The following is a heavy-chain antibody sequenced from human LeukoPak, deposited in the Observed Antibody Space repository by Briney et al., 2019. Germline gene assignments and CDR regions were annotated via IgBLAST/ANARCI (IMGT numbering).Heavy chain of an antibody. J-gene: IGHJ5*02. D-gene: IGHD3-16*02. CDR3: ARGRYDYVWGSYRNWFDP. CDR1: GFSISSYY. Sequence: SETLCLTCTVSGFSISSYYWSWIRQPAGKGLEWIGRIYTSGSTNYNPSLKSRVTISVDTSKNQFSLKLSSVTAADTAVYYCARGRYDYVWGSYRNWFDPWGQGTLVTVSS. CDR2: IYTSGST. V-gene: IGHV4-4*07.